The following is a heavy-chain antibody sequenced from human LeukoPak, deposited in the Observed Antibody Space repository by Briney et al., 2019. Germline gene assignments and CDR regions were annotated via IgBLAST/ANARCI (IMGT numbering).Heavy chain of an antibody. J-gene: IGHJ6*04. CDR3: ARDGDEDVVVPAAMPDDYYYYYGMDV. V-gene: IGHV1-69*06. CDR1: GGTFSTYA. Sequence: GASVKVSCKASGGTFSTYAISWVRQAPGHGLEWMGGIIPIFGTANYAQKFQGRVTITADKSTSTAYMELSSLRSEDTAVYYCARDGDEDVVVPAAMPDDYYYYYGMDVWGKGTTVTVSS. CDR2: IIPIFGTA. D-gene: IGHD2-2*01.